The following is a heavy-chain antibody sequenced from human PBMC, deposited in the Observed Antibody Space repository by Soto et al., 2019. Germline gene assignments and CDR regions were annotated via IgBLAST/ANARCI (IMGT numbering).Heavy chain of an antibody. J-gene: IGHJ6*02. V-gene: IGHV3-30-3*01. CDR1: GFTFSSYA. CDR2: ISYDGSNK. Sequence: QVQLVESGGGVVQPGRSLRLSCAASGFTFSSYAMHWVRQAPGKGLEWVAVISYDGSNKYYADSVKGRFTISRDNSKNTLYLQMNSLRAEDTAVYYCARPPGSPPIYYYGMDVWGQGTTVTVSS. CDR3: ARPPGSPPIYYYGMDV.